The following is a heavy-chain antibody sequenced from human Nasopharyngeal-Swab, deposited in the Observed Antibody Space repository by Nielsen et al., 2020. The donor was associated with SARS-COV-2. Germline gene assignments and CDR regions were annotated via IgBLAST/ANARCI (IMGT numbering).Heavy chain of an antibody. CDR3: ASGQCINGVCNPTDGLDV. CDR2: ITPFNGNA. D-gene: IGHD2-8*01. Sequence: QVSCKASGFSITYRFLHWMRQAPGQALEWMGWITPFNGNAKYAQKFQGRVSITRDGSRTTASLELSSLRPDDTAMYFCASGQCINGVCNPTDGLDVWGQGTSVTVS. CDR1: GFSITYRF. V-gene: IGHV1-45*02. J-gene: IGHJ6*02.